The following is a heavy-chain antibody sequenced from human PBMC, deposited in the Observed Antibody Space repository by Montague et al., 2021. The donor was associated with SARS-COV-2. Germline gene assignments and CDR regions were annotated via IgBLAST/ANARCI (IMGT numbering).Heavy chain of an antibody. CDR2: IFHSGAA. J-gene: IGHJ4*02. Sequence: SETLSLTCAVSGGFISSGNWWSWVRQPPGKGLEWIGEIFHSGAASYNPPLKSRLTISMDKSKNEFSLKLISVTAADTAMYYCARDFVAAVPDRFDSWGQGVLVTVSS. V-gene: IGHV4/OR15-8*02. D-gene: IGHD6-13*01. CDR1: GGFISSGNW. CDR3: ARDFVAAVPDRFDS.